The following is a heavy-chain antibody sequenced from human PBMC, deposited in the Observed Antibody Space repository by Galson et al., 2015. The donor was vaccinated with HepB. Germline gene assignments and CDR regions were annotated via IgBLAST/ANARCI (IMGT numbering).Heavy chain of an antibody. J-gene: IGHJ4*02. D-gene: IGHD6-19*01. CDR3: ARGVDSSGWYYYFDY. V-gene: IGHV4-34*01. CDR2: INHSGST. CDR1: GGSFSGYY. Sequence: ETLSLTCAVYGGSFSGYYWSWIRQPPGKGLEWIGEINHSGSTNYNPSLKSRVTISVDTSKNQFSLKLSSVTAADTAVYYCARGVDSSGWYYYFDYWGQGTLVTVSS.